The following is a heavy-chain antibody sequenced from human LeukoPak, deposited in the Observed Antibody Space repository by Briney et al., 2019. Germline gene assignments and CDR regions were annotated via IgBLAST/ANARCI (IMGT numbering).Heavy chain of an antibody. CDR3: ARGRGSGHKEYWFDP. V-gene: IGHV1-8*01. CDR2: MNPNSGNT. D-gene: IGHD6-19*01. J-gene: IGHJ5*02. CDR1: GYTFTTYD. Sequence: ASVKVSCKASGYTFTTYDINWVRQATGQGLEWVGWMNPNSGNTGYTQKFQGRVTMTRNTSISTAYMELSSLRSEDTAVYYCARGRGSGHKEYWFDPWGQGTLVTVSS.